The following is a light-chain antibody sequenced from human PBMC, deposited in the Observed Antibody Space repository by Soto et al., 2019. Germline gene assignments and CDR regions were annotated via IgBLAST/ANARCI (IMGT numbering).Light chain of an antibody. V-gene: IGKV3-15*01. CDR1: QSLNRD. CDR3: QQYENYWT. J-gene: IGKJ1*01. Sequence: IVLTQSPGTLSMSPGERATLSCRASQSLNRDLAWYQQKPGQSPRLLIFGASIRATGIPARFSGSGSGTEFPLTISNLQPDDCATYYCQQYENYWTFGQGTKGDIK. CDR2: GAS.